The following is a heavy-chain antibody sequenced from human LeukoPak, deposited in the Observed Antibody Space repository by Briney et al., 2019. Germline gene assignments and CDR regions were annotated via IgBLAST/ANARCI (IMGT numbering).Heavy chain of an antibody. CDR1: GVSISSYY. V-gene: IGHV4-59*01. CDR2: VYYTGRT. CDR3: ARDAGAD. Sequence: SETLSLTCTVSGVSISSYYWSWIRQPPGKGLEWIGYVYYTGRTNSNPSLKSRVTISVDTSKNQFSLKLSSVTAADTAVYYCARDAGADWGQGTLVTVSS. J-gene: IGHJ4*02. D-gene: IGHD1-26*01.